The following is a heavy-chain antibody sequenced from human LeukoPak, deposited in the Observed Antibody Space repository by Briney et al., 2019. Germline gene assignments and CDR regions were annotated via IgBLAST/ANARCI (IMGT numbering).Heavy chain of an antibody. V-gene: IGHV3-30*18. J-gene: IGHJ4*02. D-gene: IGHD4-17*01. CDR3: AKGDYGDFLYYFNY. Sequence: GGSLRLSCAASGFSFREYGMHWVRQAPGKGLEWVAVISYDGSTKHYADSVKGRFTISRDNSKNTLFLQMNSLRSEDMGIYYCAKGDYGDFLYYFNYWGQGPLVTVSS. CDR1: GFSFREYG. CDR2: ISYDGSTK.